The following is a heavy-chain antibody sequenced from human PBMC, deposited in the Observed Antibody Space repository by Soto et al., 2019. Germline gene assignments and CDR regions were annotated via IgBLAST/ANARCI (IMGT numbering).Heavy chain of an antibody. J-gene: IGHJ4*02. CDR3: ARGALPAAMAPIDY. D-gene: IGHD2-2*01. V-gene: IGHV1-18*01. Sequence: QVQLVQSGAEVKKPGASVKVSCKASGYTFTSYGISWVRQAPGQGLEWMGWISVYNGNTNYAQKLQGRDTMTTDTATSTAYMEPRSLRSDDTAVYYCARGALPAAMAPIDYWGQGTLVTVSS. CDR2: ISVYNGNT. CDR1: GYTFTSYG.